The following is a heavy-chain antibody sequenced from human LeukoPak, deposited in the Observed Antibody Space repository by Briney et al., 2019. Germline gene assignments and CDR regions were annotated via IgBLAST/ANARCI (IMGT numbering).Heavy chain of an antibody. CDR2: INHSGST. D-gene: IGHD5-24*01. J-gene: IGHJ4*02. CDR1: GGSFSGYY. V-gene: IGHV4-34*01. CDR3: ARRRDDYNYGL. Sequence: ASETLSLTCAVYGGSFSGYYWSWIRQPPGKGLEWIGEINHSGSTNYNPSLKSRVTISVDTSKNQFSLKLSSVTAADTAVYYCARRRDDYNYGLWGQGTLVTVSS.